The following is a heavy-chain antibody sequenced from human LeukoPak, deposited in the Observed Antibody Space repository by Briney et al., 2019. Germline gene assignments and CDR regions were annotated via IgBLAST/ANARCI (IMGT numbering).Heavy chain of an antibody. V-gene: IGHV3-30*18. CDR1: GFTFSSYG. CDR2: ISYDGSNK. Sequence: GGSLGLSCAASGFTFSSYGMHWVRQAPGKGLEWVAVISYDGSNKYYADSVKGRFTISRDNSKNTLYLQMNSLRAEDTAVYYCAKGKQQRNYYYYYMDVWAKGPRSPSP. CDR3: AKGKQQRNYYYYYMDV. J-gene: IGHJ6*03. D-gene: IGHD6-13*01.